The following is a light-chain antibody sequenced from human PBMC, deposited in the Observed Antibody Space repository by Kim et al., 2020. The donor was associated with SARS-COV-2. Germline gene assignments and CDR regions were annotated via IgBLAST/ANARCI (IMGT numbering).Light chain of an antibody. CDR1: QSVSSSY. Sequence: LCLSPGERATLACRASQSVSSSYLDWYQQKPGQAPRLLIYGASSRATGIPDRFSGSGSGTDFTLTINRLEPEDFAVYYCQQYGRTFGQGTKVDIK. J-gene: IGKJ1*01. CDR3: QQYGRT. V-gene: IGKV3-20*01. CDR2: GAS.